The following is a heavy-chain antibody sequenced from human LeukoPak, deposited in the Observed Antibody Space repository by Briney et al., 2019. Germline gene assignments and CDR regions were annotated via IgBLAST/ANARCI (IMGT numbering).Heavy chain of an antibody. CDR1: GFTFDDYA. D-gene: IGHD6-13*01. V-gene: IGHV3-9*01. J-gene: IGHJ5*02. CDR2: ISWNSGSI. Sequence: PGRSLRLSCAASGFTFDDYAMHWVRQAPGKALEWVSGISWNSGSIGYADSVKGRFTISRDNAKNSLYLQMNSLRAEDTALYYCAKGEAAGIAAAGKRFDPWGQRTLVTVSS. CDR3: AKGEAAGIAAAGKRFDP.